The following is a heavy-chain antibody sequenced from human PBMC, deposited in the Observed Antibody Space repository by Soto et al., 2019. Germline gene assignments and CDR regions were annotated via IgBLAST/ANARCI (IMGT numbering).Heavy chain of an antibody. J-gene: IGHJ6*02. V-gene: IGHV3-66*01. CDR2: IYSGDST. CDR1: GFTVSSNY. D-gene: IGHD3-3*01. Sequence: GGSLRLSCAASGFTVSSNYMSWVRQAPGKGLEWVSVIYSGDSTYYADSVKGRFTISRDNSKNTLYLQMNSLRAEDTAVYYCARGGITIFGVVDYYGMDVWGQGTTVTVSS. CDR3: ARGGITIFGVVDYYGMDV.